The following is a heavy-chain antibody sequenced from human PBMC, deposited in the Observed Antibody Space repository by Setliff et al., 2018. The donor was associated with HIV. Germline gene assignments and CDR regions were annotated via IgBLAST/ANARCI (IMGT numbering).Heavy chain of an antibody. J-gene: IGHJ4*02. CDR2: IYLSGST. D-gene: IGHD3-10*01. CDR3: ARDRYAGEIDY. CDR1: GYSISSGYS. Sequence: KTSETLSLTCGVSGYSISSGYSWGWIRQPPGKGLEWIGVIYLSGSTYYNSSLKSRVTISIDTSKNQFSLKLRSVTAADTAVYYCARDRYAGEIDYWGQGTLVTVSS. V-gene: IGHV4-38-2*02.